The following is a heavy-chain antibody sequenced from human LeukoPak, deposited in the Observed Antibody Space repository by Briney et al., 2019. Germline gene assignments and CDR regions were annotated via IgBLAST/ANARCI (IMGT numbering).Heavy chain of an antibody. D-gene: IGHD2-2*01. V-gene: IGHV5-51*01. CDR3: ARVYDCSSTSCYLDYYYYMDV. Sequence: GESLKISCKGSGYSFTSYWIGWVRHMPGKGLEWMGIIYPGDSDTRYSPSFQGQVTISADKSISTAYLQWSSLKASDTAMYYCARVYDCSSTSCYLDYYYYMDVWGKGTTVTVSS. CDR1: GYSFTSYW. CDR2: IYPGDSDT. J-gene: IGHJ6*03.